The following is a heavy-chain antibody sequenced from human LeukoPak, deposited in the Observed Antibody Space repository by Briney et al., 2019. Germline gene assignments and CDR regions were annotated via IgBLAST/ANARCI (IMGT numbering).Heavy chain of an antibody. CDR1: GYTFTSYG. CDR3: ARDLSGYDLIGMDV. J-gene: IGHJ6*01. V-gene: IGHV1-18*04. CDR2: ISAYNGNT. D-gene: IGHD5-12*01. Sequence: GASVKVSCKASGYTFTSYGISWVRQAPGQGLEWMGWISAYNGNTNYAQKLQGRVTMTTDTSTSTAYMELRSLRSDATAVYYCARDLSGYDLIGMDVWGKGPRSPSPQ.